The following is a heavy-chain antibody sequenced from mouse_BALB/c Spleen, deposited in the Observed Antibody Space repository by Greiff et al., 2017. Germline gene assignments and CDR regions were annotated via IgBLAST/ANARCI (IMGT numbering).Heavy chain of an antibody. D-gene: IGHD6-1*01. CDR1: GFTFTDYY. CDR2: IRNKANGYTT. CDR3: ARVCGYYWYFDV. J-gene: IGHJ1*01. Sequence: DVKLVESGGGLVQPGGSLRLSCATSGFTFTDYYMSWVRQPPGKALEWLGFIRNKANGYTTEYSASVKGRFTISRDNAQSILYLQMNTLRAEDRAAYYGARVCGYYWYFDVWGEGTTVTVSS. V-gene: IGHV7-3*02.